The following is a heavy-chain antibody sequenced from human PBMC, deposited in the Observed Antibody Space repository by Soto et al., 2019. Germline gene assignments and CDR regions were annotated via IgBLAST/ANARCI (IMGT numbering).Heavy chain of an antibody. Sequence: PSETLPLTCTVSGGSISSYYWSWIRQPPGKGLEWIGYIYYSGSTNYNPSLKSRVTISVDTSKNQFSLKLSSVTAADTAVYYCARDQVAYGMDVWGQGTTVTVSS. CDR3: ARDQVAYGMDV. V-gene: IGHV4-59*01. CDR1: GGSISSYY. D-gene: IGHD5-12*01. J-gene: IGHJ6*02. CDR2: IYYSGST.